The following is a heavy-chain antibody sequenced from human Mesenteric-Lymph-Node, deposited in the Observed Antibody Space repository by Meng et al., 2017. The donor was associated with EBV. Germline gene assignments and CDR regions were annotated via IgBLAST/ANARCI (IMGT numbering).Heavy chain of an antibody. V-gene: IGHV4-4*02. D-gene: IGHD3-10*01. CDR3: AKVDGSGRSNWFDP. CDR1: GGSISSYHW. J-gene: IGHJ5*02. Sequence: QVRLQVSGPGLVQPSGTLSLTCAVSGGSISSYHWRSWVRQPPGKGLEWIGEIYHSGSTNNNPSLRSRVTISVDKSKNQFSLRLSSVTAADTAVYYCAKVDGSGRSNWFDPWGQGTLVTVSS. CDR2: IYHSGST.